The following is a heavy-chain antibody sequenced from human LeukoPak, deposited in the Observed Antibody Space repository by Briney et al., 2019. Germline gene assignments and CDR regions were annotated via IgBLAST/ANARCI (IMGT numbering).Heavy chain of an antibody. D-gene: IGHD3-10*01. CDR1: GGSISSGSYY. CDR3: ARAGYYYGSGSYPPYYYYGMDV. CDR2: VYYNGNT. V-gene: IGHV4-39*07. J-gene: IGHJ6*02. Sequence: PSETLSLTCTVSGGSISSGSYYWGWIRQPPGTGLEWIANVYYNGNTAYNPSLRNRVTMSVDTSKNQFSLKLSSVTVADTAVYYCARAGYYYGSGSYPPYYYYGMDVWGQGTTVSVSS.